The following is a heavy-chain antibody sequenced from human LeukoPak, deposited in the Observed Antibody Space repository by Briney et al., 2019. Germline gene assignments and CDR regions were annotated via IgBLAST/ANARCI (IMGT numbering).Heavy chain of an antibody. D-gene: IGHD5-18*01. J-gene: IGHJ6*03. CDR1: GYTFTGYY. CDR3: ARGPSWAAMVDIGAKDYYYYDMDV. Sequence: GASVKVSCKASGYTFTGYYMHWVRQAPEQGLEWMGWINPNSGGTNYAQKFQGRVTMTRDTSISTAYMELSRLRSDDTAVYYCARGPSWAAMVDIGAKDYYYYDMDVWGKGTTVTVSS. V-gene: IGHV1-2*02. CDR2: INPNSGGT.